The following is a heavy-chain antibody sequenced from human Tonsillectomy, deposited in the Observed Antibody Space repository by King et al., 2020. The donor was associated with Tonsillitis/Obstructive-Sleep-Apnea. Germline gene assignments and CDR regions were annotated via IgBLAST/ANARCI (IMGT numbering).Heavy chain of an antibody. CDR2: ISAYNGNT. J-gene: IGHJ5*02. Sequence: VQLVESGAEVKKPGASVKVSCKASGYTFTSYGISWVRQAPGQWLEWMGWISAYNGNTNYAQKLQGRVTMTTDKSTSTAYMELRSRRSDDTAVYYCARERWSSAAREDWFDPWGQGTLVTVSS. CDR1: GYTFTSYG. V-gene: IGHV1-18*01. D-gene: IGHD6-19*01. CDR3: ARERWSSAAREDWFDP.